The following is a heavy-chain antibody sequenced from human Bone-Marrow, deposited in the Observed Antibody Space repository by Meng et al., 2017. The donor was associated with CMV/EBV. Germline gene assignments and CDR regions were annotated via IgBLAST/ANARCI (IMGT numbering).Heavy chain of an antibody. Sequence: GESLKISCAASGFNFDDYGMNWVRQAPGRGLEWVSGVNWNGGSTAYAGSVKGRFTISRDNAKNSLYLQMNSLRAEDTAVYYCARDSGSPEHYYYGMDVWGQGTTVTVSS. V-gene: IGHV3-20*04. CDR3: ARDSGSPEHYYYGMDV. J-gene: IGHJ6*02. CDR2: VNWNGGST. CDR1: GFNFDDYG. D-gene: IGHD1-26*01.